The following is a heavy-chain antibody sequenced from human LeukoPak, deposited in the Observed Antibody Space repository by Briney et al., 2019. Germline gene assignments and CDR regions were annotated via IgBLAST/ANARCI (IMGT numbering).Heavy chain of an antibody. Sequence: LSGGSLRLSCAASGFTFSNYAMSWVRQAPGEGLEWVANVQHIGGETYYVDSVKGRFTISRDNAKNSVYLQMNSLGADDTAVYYCATYSILNAREFRYWGQGTLVTVTS. J-gene: IGHJ1*01. CDR2: VQHIGGET. D-gene: IGHD4-11*01. CDR3: ATYSILNAREFRY. V-gene: IGHV3-7*01. CDR1: GFTFSNYA.